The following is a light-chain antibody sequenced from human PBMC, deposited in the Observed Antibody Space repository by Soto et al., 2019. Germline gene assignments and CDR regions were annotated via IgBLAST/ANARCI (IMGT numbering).Light chain of an antibody. CDR3: ATWDDSLNAFV. Sequence: SALTQSPSASGTPGQRITIYCSGSTSSIGSNAVNWYQQFPGTAPTFLIYNDDQRPSGVPDRFSGSKSGTSASLAISGLHSEDEADYCCATWDDSLNAFVFGTGTKVTVL. V-gene: IGLV1-44*01. J-gene: IGLJ1*01. CDR1: TSSIGSNA. CDR2: NDD.